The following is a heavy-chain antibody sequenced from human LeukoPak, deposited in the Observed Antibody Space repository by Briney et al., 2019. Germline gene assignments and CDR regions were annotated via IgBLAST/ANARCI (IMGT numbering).Heavy chain of an antibody. V-gene: IGHV1-69*05. CDR3: ARDRGGYSYGYYYYYYMDV. J-gene: IGHJ6*03. CDR2: IIPIFGTA. Sequence: SVKVSCKASGGTFSSYAISWVRQAPGQGLEWMGGIIPIFGTANYAQKFQGRVTITTDESTSTAYMELSSLRSEDTAEYYCARDRGGYSYGYYYYYYMDVWGKGTTVTVSS. D-gene: IGHD5-18*01. CDR1: GGTFSSYA.